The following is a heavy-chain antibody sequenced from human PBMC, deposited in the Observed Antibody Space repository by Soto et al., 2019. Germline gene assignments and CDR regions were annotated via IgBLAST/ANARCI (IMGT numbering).Heavy chain of an antibody. D-gene: IGHD5-18*01. CDR1: GGSISNYY. Sequence: QVQVQESGPGLVKPSETLSLTCTVSGGSISNYYWSWIRQSPGKGLEWIATIYHSGTTNYNLSLKGRVSISIDSSKNQVSLRLKSVTAADTAVYYCARGGYRTLAWFDPWRQGTLVSVSS. CDR2: IYHSGTT. CDR3: ARGGYRTLAWFDP. V-gene: IGHV4-59*01. J-gene: IGHJ5*02.